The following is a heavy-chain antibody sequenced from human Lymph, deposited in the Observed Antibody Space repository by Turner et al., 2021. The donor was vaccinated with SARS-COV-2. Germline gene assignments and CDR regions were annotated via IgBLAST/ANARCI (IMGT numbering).Heavy chain of an antibody. CDR1: GGSSSSSSYY. V-gene: IGHV4-39*02. CDR3: AIRRWLRGPIDY. Sequence: QLQLQEAGPGLVKPSETLSLTCTDSGGSSSSSSYYWGWIRQPPGKGLEWICSISYSGRTYYNPSLKSRVTISVDVSKNHFSLKLSSVTAADTALYYCAIRRWLRGPIDYWGQGTLVPVSS. J-gene: IGHJ4*02. D-gene: IGHD5-12*01. CDR2: ISYSGRT.